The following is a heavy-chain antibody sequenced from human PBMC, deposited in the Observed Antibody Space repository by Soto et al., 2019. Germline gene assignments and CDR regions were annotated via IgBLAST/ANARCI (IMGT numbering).Heavy chain of an antibody. D-gene: IGHD1-1*01. J-gene: IGHJ6*02. V-gene: IGHV4-59*12. CDR2: INHRGSL. CDR3: ARELPQRQGRNMDV. CDR1: GGSISSYY. Sequence: SETLSLTCTVSGGSISSYYLTWIRHRPGEGLEWFGYINHRGSLYYNPSLKSRVSMSVDTSKNQFSLNLSSVTAADTAVYYCARELPQRQGRNMDVWGQGTTVTVYS.